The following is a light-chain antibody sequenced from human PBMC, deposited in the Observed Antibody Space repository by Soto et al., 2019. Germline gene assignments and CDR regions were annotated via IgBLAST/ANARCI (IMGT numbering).Light chain of an antibody. CDR2: DAS. J-gene: IGKJ3*01. V-gene: IGKV1-39*01. CDR3: QQSYSSPRT. CDR1: QSISTY. Sequence: DIQMTQSPSSLSASVGDRVTITCRASQSISTYLNWYQQKPGKAPKLLIYDASSLQSGVPTRFSGSGSGTDFILTISSLQPEDFATYHCQQSYSSPRTFGPGTKVDLK.